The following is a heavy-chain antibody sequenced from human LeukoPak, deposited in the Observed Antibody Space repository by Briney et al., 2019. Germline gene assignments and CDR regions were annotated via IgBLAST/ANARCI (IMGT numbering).Heavy chain of an antibody. CDR3: ARGSSGYSP. Sequence: SETLSLTCTVSGGSISSYYWSWIRQPPGKGLEWIGYIYYSGSTNYNPSLKSRVTISVDTSKNQFSLKLSSVTAADTAVYYCARGSSGYSPWGQGTLVTVSS. J-gene: IGHJ5*02. CDR2: IYYSGST. V-gene: IGHV4-59*08. D-gene: IGHD3-22*01. CDR1: GGSISSYY.